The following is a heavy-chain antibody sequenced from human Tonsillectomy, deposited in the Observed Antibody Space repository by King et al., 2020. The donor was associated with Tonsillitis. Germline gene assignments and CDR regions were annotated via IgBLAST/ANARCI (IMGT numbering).Heavy chain of an antibody. CDR2: IYPGDSDT. CDR1: VYSFTSYW. CDR3: ARGEVGYYYDSSGEYYFDY. V-gene: IGHV5-51*01. Sequence: DVQLVESGAEVKKPGESLKISCKGSVYSFTSYWIGWVRQMPGKGLEWMGIIYPGDSDTRDSPSFQGQVTISSDKSISTAYLQWSSLKASDTAMYYCARGEVGYYYDSSGEYYFDYWGQGTLVTVSS. J-gene: IGHJ4*02. D-gene: IGHD3-22*01.